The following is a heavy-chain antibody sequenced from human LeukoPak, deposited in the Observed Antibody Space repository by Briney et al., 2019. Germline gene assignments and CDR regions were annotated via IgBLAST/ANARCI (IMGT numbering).Heavy chain of an antibody. V-gene: IGHV1-2*02. J-gene: IGHJ4*02. D-gene: IGHD6-6*01. CDR1: GYTFTSYA. CDR3: ARAMSIAARLQTIFDY. CDR2: INPNSGAT. Sequence: ASVKVSCKASGYTFTSYAMNWVRQAPGQGLEWMGWINPNSGATKYAQKFQGRVTMTRDTSISTAYMELSRLTSDDTAVYYCARAMSIAARLQTIFDYWGQGTLVTVSS.